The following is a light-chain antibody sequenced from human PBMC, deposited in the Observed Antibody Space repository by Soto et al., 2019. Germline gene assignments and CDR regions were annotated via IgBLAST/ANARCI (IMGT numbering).Light chain of an antibody. Sequence: DIQMTQSPSTLSASVGDRVTITCRASQSISSWLAWYQQKPGKAPKLLIYTASSLESGVPSRFSGSGSGTEFTLTISSLQPDDFATYSCQQYNSYSPRYTFGQGTKLEIK. CDR1: QSISSW. CDR3: QQYNSYSPRYT. V-gene: IGKV1-5*03. J-gene: IGKJ2*01. CDR2: TAS.